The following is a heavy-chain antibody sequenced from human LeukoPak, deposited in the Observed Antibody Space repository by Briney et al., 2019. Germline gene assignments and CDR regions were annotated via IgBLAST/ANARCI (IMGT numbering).Heavy chain of an antibody. V-gene: IGHV4-34*09. CDR1: GGSFSGYY. D-gene: IGHD7-27*01. CDR2: IYYSGST. J-gene: IGHJ4*02. CDR3: ARGDPNSGEDY. Sequence: SETLSLTCAVYGGSFSGYYWSWIRQPPGKGLEWIGYIYYSGSTYYNPSLKSRVTISVDTSKNQFSLKLSSVTAADTAVYYCARGDPNSGEDYWGQGTLVTVSS.